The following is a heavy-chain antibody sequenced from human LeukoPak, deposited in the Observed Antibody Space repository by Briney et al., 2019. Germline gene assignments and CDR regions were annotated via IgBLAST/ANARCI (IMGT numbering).Heavy chain of an antibody. CDR2: IYYSGST. CDR3: ARSFSGASYDY. J-gene: IGHJ4*02. D-gene: IGHD3-10*01. V-gene: IGHV4-59*01. CDR1: GGSIRSYY. Sequence: SETLSLTCTVSGGSIRSYYWSWIRQPPGKGLEWIGYIYYSGSTNYNPSLKSRVTISVDTSKNQFSLKLGSVTAADTAVYYCARSFSGASYDYWGQGTLVTVSS.